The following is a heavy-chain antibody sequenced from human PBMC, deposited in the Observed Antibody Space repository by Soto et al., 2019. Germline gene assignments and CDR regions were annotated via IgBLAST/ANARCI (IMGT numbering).Heavy chain of an antibody. J-gene: IGHJ3*02. CDR3: AKGRAGGGYYFLDAFDI. CDR1: GFTFSSYA. D-gene: IGHD3-22*01. V-gene: IGHV3-23*01. CDR2: ISGSGGST. Sequence: EVQLLESGGGLVQPGGSLRLSCAASGFTFSSYAMSWVRQAPGKGLEWVSAISGSGGSTYYADSVKGRFTISRDNSKNTLYLQMNSLRAEDTAVYYCAKGRAGGGYYFLDAFDIWGQGTMVTVSS.